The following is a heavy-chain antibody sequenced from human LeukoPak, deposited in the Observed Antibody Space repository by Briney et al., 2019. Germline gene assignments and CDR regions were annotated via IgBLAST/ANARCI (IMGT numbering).Heavy chain of an antibody. CDR2: ISDNGGST. CDR3: ARGNPSGYSGYDNGAFDI. J-gene: IGHJ3*02. D-gene: IGHD5-12*01. CDR1: GFTFSRYA. V-gene: IGHV3-64*01. Sequence: GGSLRLSCAASGFTFSRYAMHWVRQAPGKGLEYVSAISDNGGSTYYANSVKGRFTISRDNSKNTLYLQMNSLRAEDTAVYYCARGNPSGYSGYDNGAFDIWGQGTMVTVSS.